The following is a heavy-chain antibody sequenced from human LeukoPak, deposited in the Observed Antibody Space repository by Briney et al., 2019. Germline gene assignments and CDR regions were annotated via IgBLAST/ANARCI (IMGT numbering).Heavy chain of an antibody. D-gene: IGHD3-10*01. CDR2: INHSGST. CDR3: ASGWSLPMVEN. J-gene: IGHJ4*02. V-gene: IGHV4-34*01. Sequence: SETLSLTCAVYGGSFSGYYWSWIRQPPGKGLEWIGEINHSGSTNYNPSLKSRVTKSVDTSKNQFSLKLSSVTAADTAVYYCASGWSLPMVENWGQGTLVTVSS. CDR1: GGSFSGYY.